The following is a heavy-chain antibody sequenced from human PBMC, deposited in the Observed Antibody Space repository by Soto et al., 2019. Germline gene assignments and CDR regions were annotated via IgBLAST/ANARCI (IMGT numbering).Heavy chain of an antibody. V-gene: IGHV1-69*13. CDR2: IIPIFGTI. J-gene: IGHJ5*02. D-gene: IGHD1-1*01. CDR1: GGTLSSYA. CDR3: AKGILIGYLIT. Sequence: RASVKVSCKASGGTLSSYAISWVRQAPGQGLEWMGGIIPIFGTINYAQKFQGRVTITADESTSTAYMELSSLRSEDTAMYYCAKGILIGYLITWGQGTLVTVSS.